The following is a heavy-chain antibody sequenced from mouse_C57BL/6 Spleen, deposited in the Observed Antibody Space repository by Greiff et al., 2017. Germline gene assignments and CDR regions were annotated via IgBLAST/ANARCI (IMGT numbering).Heavy chain of an antibody. V-gene: IGHV1-63*01. CDR1: GYTFTNYC. J-gene: IGHJ4*01. D-gene: IGHD2-1*01. CDR3: ARGGNYFAMDY. CDR2: IYPGGGYT. Sequence: QVQLKQSGAELVRPGTSVKMSCKASGYTFTNYCIGWAKQRPGHGLEWIGDIYPGGGYTNYNEKFKGKATLTADKSSSTAYMQFSSLTSEDSAIYYCARGGNYFAMDYWGQGTSVTVSS.